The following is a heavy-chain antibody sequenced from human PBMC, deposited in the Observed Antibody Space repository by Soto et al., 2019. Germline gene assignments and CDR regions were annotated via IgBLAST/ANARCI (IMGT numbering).Heavy chain of an antibody. Sequence: PSGTLSITCTVSGGSISSYYWSWIRQPPGKGLEWIGYIYYSGSTNYNPSLKSRVTISVDTSKNQSSLKLSSVTAADTAVYYCARGRGRARVATLGPADYWGQGTLVTVSS. V-gene: IGHV4-59*01. CDR2: IYYSGST. CDR1: GGSISSYY. D-gene: IGHD3-10*01. J-gene: IGHJ4*02. CDR3: ARGRGRARVATLGPADY.